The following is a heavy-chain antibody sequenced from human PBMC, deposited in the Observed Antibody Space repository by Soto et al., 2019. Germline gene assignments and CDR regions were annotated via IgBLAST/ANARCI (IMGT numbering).Heavy chain of an antibody. CDR1: GGSIASGGYY. D-gene: IGHD2-2*01. V-gene: IGHV4-39*01. Sequence: QLQMQESGPGVVQPSATLSLTCTVSGGSIASGGYYWGWIRQSPEKGLEWIGSVYYGGSTYYNPSLQSRLTMSIDTSKSQFSLNLSSVTAADTAVYFCARHARVAPASTGVAFDPWGQGSLVTVSS. J-gene: IGHJ5*02. CDR3: ARHARVAPASTGVAFDP. CDR2: VYYGGST.